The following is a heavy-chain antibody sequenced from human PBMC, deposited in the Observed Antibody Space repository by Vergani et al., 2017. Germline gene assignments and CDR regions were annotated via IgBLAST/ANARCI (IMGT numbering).Heavy chain of an antibody. Sequence: QVQLQESGPGLLKPSQTLSLTCTVSGASVSRGTYYWTWIRQPAGKKLEWIVRMYTSGHTIYNPSLESRVTMSVDTSKNQFSLQLSSVTAADTAVYYCARASRYINCYSEGPKGPGYYYMDVWGKGTTVTVSS. CDR3: ARASRYINCYSEGPKGPGYYYMDV. D-gene: IGHD2-21*01. J-gene: IGHJ6*03. V-gene: IGHV4-61*02. CDR2: MYTSGHT. CDR1: GASVSRGTYY.